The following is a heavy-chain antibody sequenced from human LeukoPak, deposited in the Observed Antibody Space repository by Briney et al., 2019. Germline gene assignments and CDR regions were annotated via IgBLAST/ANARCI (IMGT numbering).Heavy chain of an antibody. CDR1: AFSFNNYA. Sequence: SLRLSCAASAFSFNNYAMHWVRQAPGKGLEWVAFISYDGSNKYYADSVKGRFTISRDNPKNTLYLQMSSLRAEDTAVYYCARDWSLGPNDAFDIWGQGTMVTVSS. CDR2: ISYDGSNK. J-gene: IGHJ3*02. D-gene: IGHD3-16*01. V-gene: IGHV3-30-3*01. CDR3: ARDWSLGPNDAFDI.